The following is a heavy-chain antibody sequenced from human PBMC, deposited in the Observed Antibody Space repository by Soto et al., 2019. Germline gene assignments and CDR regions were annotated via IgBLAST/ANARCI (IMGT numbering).Heavy chain of an antibody. D-gene: IGHD6-19*01. Sequence: QVQLVQSGAEVKKPGASVKVSCKASGYTFTSYDINWVRQATGQGLEWMGWMNPNSGNTGYAQKFQGRVTMTRNTSTSTAYRELSSLRSEDTAVYYCARGGYSSGWRDYYYYMDVWGKGTTVTVSS. V-gene: IGHV1-8*01. J-gene: IGHJ6*03. CDR1: GYTFTSYD. CDR3: ARGGYSSGWRDYYYYMDV. CDR2: MNPNSGNT.